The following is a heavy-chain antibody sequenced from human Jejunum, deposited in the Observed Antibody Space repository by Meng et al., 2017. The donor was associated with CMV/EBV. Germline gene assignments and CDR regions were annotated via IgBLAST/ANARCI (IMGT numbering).Heavy chain of an antibody. CDR3: ARAYSGSYWIEY. D-gene: IGHD1-26*01. J-gene: IGHJ4*02. CDR1: GGSISTYY. CDR2: VHRSGDT. Sequence: TVSGGSISTYYWTWVRQMPGKGLEWIGYVHRSGDTKYNPSLKSRVTISVDTAKNQFSVRLTSVTAADTAVYYCARAYSGSYWIEYWGQGTRVTVSS. V-gene: IGHV4-59*01.